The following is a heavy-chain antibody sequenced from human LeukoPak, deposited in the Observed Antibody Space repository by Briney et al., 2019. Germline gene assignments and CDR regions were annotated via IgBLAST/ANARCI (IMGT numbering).Heavy chain of an antibody. CDR2: IYPGDSDT. V-gene: IGHV5-51*01. Sequence: NLGESLKISCKGSGYSFTSYWIGWVRQMPGKGLEWMGIIYPGDSDTRYSPSFQGQVTISADKSISTAYLQWSSLKASDTAMYYCARSTGDYDSSGYYPWIDYWGQGTLVTVSS. CDR1: GYSFTSYW. J-gene: IGHJ4*02. D-gene: IGHD3-22*01. CDR3: ARSTGDYDSSGYYPWIDY.